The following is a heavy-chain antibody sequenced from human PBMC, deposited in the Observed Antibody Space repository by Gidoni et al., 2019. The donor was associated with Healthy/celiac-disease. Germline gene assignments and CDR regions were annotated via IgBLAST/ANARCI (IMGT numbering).Heavy chain of an antibody. D-gene: IGHD4-17*01. CDR3: ARDRFPGAVTSDAFDI. CDR2: ISAYNGNT. CDR1: GYTFRSYG. Sequence: QAQLVQSGAEVKKPGASVKVSCKASGYTFRSYGISWVRQAPGQGLEWMGWISAYNGNTNYAQKLQGRVTMTTDTSTSTAYMELRSLRSDDTAVYYCARDRFPGAVTSDAFDIWGQGTMVTVSS. V-gene: IGHV1-18*01. J-gene: IGHJ3*02.